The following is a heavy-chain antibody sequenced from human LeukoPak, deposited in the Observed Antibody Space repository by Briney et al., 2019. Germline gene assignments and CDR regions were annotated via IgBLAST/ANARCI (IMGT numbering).Heavy chain of an antibody. CDR3: AKDRESSGWYKGDYYYGMDV. Sequence: PGGALRLSGAASGFTFDDYAMHWVRQAPGKGLEWVSGISWNSGSIGYADSVKGRFTISRDNSKNTLYLQMNSLRAEDTAVYYCAKDRESSGWYKGDYYYGMDVWGQGTTVTVSS. J-gene: IGHJ6*02. D-gene: IGHD6-19*01. CDR1: GFTFDDYA. V-gene: IGHV3-9*01. CDR2: ISWNSGSI.